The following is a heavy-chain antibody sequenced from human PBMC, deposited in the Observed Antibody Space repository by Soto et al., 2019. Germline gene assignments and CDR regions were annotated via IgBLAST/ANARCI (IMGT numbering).Heavy chain of an antibody. Sequence: QLQLQESGPGLVKPSETLSLTCTVSGGSISSSSYYWGWIRQPPGKGLEWIGSIYYSGSTYYNPSLKSRVTISVDTSKNQFSLKLSSVTAADTAVYYCARPNDYSDFNWFDPWGQGTLVTVSS. J-gene: IGHJ5*02. CDR3: ARPNDYSDFNWFDP. CDR1: GGSISSSSYY. D-gene: IGHD4-17*01. CDR2: IYYSGST. V-gene: IGHV4-39*01.